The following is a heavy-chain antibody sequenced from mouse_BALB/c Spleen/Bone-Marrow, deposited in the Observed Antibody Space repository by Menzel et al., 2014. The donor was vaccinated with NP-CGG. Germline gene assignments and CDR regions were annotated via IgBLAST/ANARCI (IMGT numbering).Heavy chain of an antibody. CDR1: GFTFSSYA. J-gene: IGHJ4*01. D-gene: IGHD1-2*01. CDR2: ISSGGSYT. V-gene: IGHV5-9-4*01. CDR3: ARDHYGYYTMDY. Sequence: EVHLVESGGGLVKPGGSLKLSCAASGFTFSSYAMSWVRQSPEKRLEWVAEISSGGSYTYYPDTVTGRFTISRDNDKNTLYLEMSSLRSEDTAMYYCARDHYGYYTMDYWGQGTLVTVSS.